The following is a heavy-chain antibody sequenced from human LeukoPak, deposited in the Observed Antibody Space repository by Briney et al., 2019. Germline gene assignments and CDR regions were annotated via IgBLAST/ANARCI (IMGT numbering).Heavy chain of an antibody. V-gene: IGHV4-59*01. CDR1: GGSISSYH. CDR2: IYYSGST. J-gene: IGHJ4*02. CDR3: ARGKDYHDYSY. Sequence: SETLSLTCTVSGGSISSYHWSWIRQPPGKGLEWIGYIYYSGSTNYNPSLKSRVTISVDTSKNQFSLKLSSVTAADTAVYYCARGKDYHDYSYWGQGTLVTVSS. D-gene: IGHD4-17*01.